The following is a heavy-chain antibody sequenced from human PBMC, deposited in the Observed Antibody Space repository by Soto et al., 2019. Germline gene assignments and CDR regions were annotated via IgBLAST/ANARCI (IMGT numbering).Heavy chain of an antibody. J-gene: IGHJ3*02. Sequence: SGESLKISCKGSGYSFTSYWISWVRQMPGKGLEWMGRIDPSDSYTNYSPSFQGHVTISADKSISTAYLQWSSLKASDTAMYYCARLTMIYDSSGYSPVGAFDIWGQGTMVTVSS. CDR2: IDPSDSYT. V-gene: IGHV5-10-1*01. CDR1: GYSFTSYW. D-gene: IGHD3-22*01. CDR3: ARLTMIYDSSGYSPVGAFDI.